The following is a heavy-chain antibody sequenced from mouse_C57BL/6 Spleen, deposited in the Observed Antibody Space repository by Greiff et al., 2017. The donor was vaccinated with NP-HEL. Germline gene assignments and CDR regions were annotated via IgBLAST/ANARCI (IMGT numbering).Heavy chain of an antibody. D-gene: IGHD2-4*01. Sequence: EVKLMESEGGLVQPGSSMKLSCTASGFTFSDYYMAWVRQVPEKGLEWVANINYDGSSTYYLDSLKSRFIISRDNAKNILYLQMSSLKSEDTATYYCARADDYGFAYWGQGTLVTVSA. CDR2: INYDGSST. CDR1: GFTFSDYY. V-gene: IGHV5-16*01. CDR3: ARADDYGFAY. J-gene: IGHJ3*01.